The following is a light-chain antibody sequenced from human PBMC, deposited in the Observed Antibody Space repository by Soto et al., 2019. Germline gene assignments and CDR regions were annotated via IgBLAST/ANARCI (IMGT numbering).Light chain of an antibody. CDR2: GAS. Sequence: EIVLTQSPDILSLSPGERATLSCRTSEPIRNTFVAWYQQKPGQAPRLLIYGASSRAIGIPGRFSGSGSGTDFTLSSDRLEPERFALYYCQLYADSPRTFVGATKVAIK. V-gene: IGKV3-20*01. J-gene: IGKJ4*01. CDR1: EPIRNTF. CDR3: QLYADSPRT.